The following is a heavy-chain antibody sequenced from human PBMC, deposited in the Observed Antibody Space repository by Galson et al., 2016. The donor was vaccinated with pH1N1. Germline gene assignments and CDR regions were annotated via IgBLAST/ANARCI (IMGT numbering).Heavy chain of an antibody. CDR3: ASTRPQFRYFDWQKPHSLDY. CDR1: GYSLTNYW. Sequence: QSGAEVKKPGESLRISCEGFGYSLTNYWIVWVRQMPGKGLEWMGIIYLSDSHTTYSPSFQGQVTISADKSISTAYLERSSLKASDTATYYCASTRPQFRYFDWQKPHSLDYWGQGTLVTVSS. CDR2: IYLSDSHT. J-gene: IGHJ4*02. D-gene: IGHD3-9*01. V-gene: IGHV5-51*01.